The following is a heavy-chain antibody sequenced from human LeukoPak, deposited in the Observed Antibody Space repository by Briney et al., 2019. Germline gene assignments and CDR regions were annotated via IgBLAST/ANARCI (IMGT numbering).Heavy chain of an antibody. CDR3: AREGRSSWPDYYGMDV. V-gene: IGHV4-59*01. J-gene: IGHJ6*02. Sequence: SETLSLTCTVSGDSISSYYWSWIRQPPGKGLEWIGYIYYSGSTNYNPSLKSRVTISVDTSKNQFSLKLSSVTAADTAVYYCAREGRSSWPDYYGMDVWGQGTTVTVSS. D-gene: IGHD6-13*01. CDR2: IYYSGST. CDR1: GDSISSYY.